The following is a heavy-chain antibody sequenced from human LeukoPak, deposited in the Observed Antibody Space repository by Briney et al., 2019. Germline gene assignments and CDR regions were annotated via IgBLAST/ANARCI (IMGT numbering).Heavy chain of an antibody. V-gene: IGHV3-64*04. D-gene: IGHD3-10*01. CDR2: ISSNGGST. Sequence: PGGSLRLSCSASGFTFSRYAMHWVRQAPGKGLEYVSAISSNGGSTYYADSVKGRFTISRDNAKNSLYLQMNSLRAEDTAVYYCARAEPYYYGSGSYVYWGQGTLVTVSS. J-gene: IGHJ4*02. CDR3: ARAEPYYYGSGSYVY. CDR1: GFTFSRYA.